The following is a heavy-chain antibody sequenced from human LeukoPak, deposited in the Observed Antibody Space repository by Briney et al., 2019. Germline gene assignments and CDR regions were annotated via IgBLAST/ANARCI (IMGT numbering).Heavy chain of an antibody. J-gene: IGHJ5*02. CDR1: GFTFSSYS. CDR2: ISGSGGST. Sequence: QAGGSLRLSCAASGFTFSSYSMNWVHQAPGKGLEWVSAISGSGGSTYYADSVKGRFTISRDTSKNTLYLQMNSLRAEDTAVYYCAKGRYSGSYYNWFDPWGQGTLVTVSS. V-gene: IGHV3-23*01. D-gene: IGHD1-26*01. CDR3: AKGRYSGSYYNWFDP.